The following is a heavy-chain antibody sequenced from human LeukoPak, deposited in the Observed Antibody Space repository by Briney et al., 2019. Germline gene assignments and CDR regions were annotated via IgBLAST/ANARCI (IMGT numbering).Heavy chain of an antibody. CDR3: ARVGPLRSFDY. V-gene: IGHV4-39*07. Sequence: SETLSLTCTVSGGSISSSSYYWGWIRQPPGKGLEWIGSIYYSGSTYYNPSLKSRVTISVDTSKNRFSLKLSSVTAADTAVYYCARVGPLRSFDYWGQGTLVTVSS. CDR1: GGSISSSSYY. CDR2: IYYSGST. J-gene: IGHJ4*02.